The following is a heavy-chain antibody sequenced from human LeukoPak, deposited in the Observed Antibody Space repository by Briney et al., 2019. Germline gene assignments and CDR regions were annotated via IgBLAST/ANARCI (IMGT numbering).Heavy chain of an antibody. CDR1: GGSISSGDYY. V-gene: IGHV4-30-4*08. CDR2: IYYSGST. J-gene: IGHJ4*02. CDR3: ARVASSSWYYFDY. D-gene: IGHD6-13*01. Sequence: SQTLSLTCTVSGGSISSGDYYWSWIRQPPGKGLEWFGYIYYSGSTYYHPTVKSRVTISVDTSKNHFSLKLSSVTAADTAVYYCARVASSSWYYFDYWGQGTLVTVSS.